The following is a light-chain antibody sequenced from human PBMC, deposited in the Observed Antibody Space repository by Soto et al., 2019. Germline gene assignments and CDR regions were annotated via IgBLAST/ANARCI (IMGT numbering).Light chain of an antibody. CDR2: YDN. J-gene: IGLJ1*01. V-gene: IGLV3-21*04. Sequence: SYELTQPPSVSVAPGKTARLTCERNNIGIKSVHWYQQKPGQAPVLVIYYDNDRPSGIPERFSGSNSENTATLTISRGEAGDEADYYCQVWDSSRDHFGFGTGTKVTVL. CDR3: QVWDSSRDHFG. CDR1: NIGIKS.